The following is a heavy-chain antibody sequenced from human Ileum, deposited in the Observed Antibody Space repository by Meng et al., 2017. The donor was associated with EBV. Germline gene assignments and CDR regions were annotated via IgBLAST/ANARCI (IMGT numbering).Heavy chain of an antibody. J-gene: IGHJ4*02. D-gene: IGHD2-2*02. CDR2: IYRGGGT. CDR3: ARVRVIPAAIGFDY. V-gene: IGHV4-4*02. Sequence: QPQESGPGLVKPSGTLSLTCAVSGGSISSSDWWSWVRQPPGKGLEWIGEIYRGGGTNYNASLKSRVTISVDTSKNHFSLKLNSVTAADTAVYYCARVRVIPAAIGFDYWGQGTLVTVSS. CDR1: GGSISSSDW.